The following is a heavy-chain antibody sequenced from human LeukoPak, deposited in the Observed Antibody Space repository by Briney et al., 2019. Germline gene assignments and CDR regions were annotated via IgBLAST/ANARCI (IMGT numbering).Heavy chain of an antibody. V-gene: IGHV4-59*08. CDR2: SYYSGNT. Sequence: SETLSLTCTVSGGSISSYYWSWIRQPPGKGLEWIGYSYYSGNTKYNPSLKSRVTISVDTSKNQFSLKLSSVTAADTAVYYCARHTPAPDSGGYSGFDPWGQGTLVTVSS. J-gene: IGHJ5*02. CDR3: ARHTPAPDSGGYSGFDP. D-gene: IGHD3-22*01. CDR1: GGSISSYY.